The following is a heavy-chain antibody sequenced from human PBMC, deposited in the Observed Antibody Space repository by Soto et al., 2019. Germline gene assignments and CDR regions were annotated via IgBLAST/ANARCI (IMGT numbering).Heavy chain of an antibody. CDR1: GGTFRSYT. V-gene: IGHV1-69*04. CDR2: IIPILGIA. Sequence: GASVQVSCKASGGTFRSYTIIWVRQAPGQGLEWMGRIIPILGIANYAQKFQGRVTITADKSTSTAYMELSSLRSEDTAVYYCARDWGLHSSSESHFDYWGQGTLVTVSS. D-gene: IGHD6-6*01. CDR3: ARDWGLHSSSESHFDY. J-gene: IGHJ4*02.